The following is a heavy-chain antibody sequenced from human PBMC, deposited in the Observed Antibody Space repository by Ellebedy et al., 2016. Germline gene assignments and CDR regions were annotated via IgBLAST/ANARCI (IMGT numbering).Heavy chain of an antibody. CDR3: AKAAYYYGSGSYRGMDV. V-gene: IGHV1-2*04. D-gene: IGHD3-10*01. CDR2: INPNSGGT. J-gene: IGHJ6*02. CDR1: GYTFTGYY. Sequence: ASVKVSCXASGYTFTGYYMHWVRQAPGQGLEWMGWINPNSGGTNYAQKFQGWVTMTRDTSISTAYMELSRLRSDDTAVYYCAKAAYYYGSGSYRGMDVWGQGTTVTVSS.